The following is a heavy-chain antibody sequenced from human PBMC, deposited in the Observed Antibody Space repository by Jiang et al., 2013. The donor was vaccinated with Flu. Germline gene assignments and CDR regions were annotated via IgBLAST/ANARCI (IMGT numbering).Heavy chain of an antibody. CDR2: INTNTGNP. J-gene: IGHJ6*02. D-gene: IGHD5-18*01. Sequence: KASGYTFTSYAMNWVRQAPGQGLEWMGWINTNTGNPTYAQGFTGRFVFSLDTSVSTAYLQISSLKAEDTAVYYCARDRVAPPDTATAPHYYYYDMDVWGQGTTVTVSS. CDR1: GYTFTSYA. CDR3: ARDRVAPPDTATAPHYYYYDMDV. V-gene: IGHV7-4-1*02.